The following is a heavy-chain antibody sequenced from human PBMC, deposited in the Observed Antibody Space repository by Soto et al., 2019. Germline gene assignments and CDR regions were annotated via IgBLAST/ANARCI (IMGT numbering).Heavy chain of an antibody. D-gene: IGHD2-15*01. CDR1: GYTFTSYD. CDR2: MNPNSGNT. Sequence: ASVKVSCKASGYTFTSYDINWVRQATGQGLERMGWMNPNSGNTGYAQKFQGRVTMTRNTSINTAYMELRSLRSDDTAVYYCARDKQLLLTYYYYYGMDVWGQGTTVTVSS. J-gene: IGHJ6*02. V-gene: IGHV1-8*01. CDR3: ARDKQLLLTYYYYYGMDV.